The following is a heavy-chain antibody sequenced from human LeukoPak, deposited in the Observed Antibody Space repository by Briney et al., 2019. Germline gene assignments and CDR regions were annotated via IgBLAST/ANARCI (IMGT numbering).Heavy chain of an antibody. CDR3: ARRGVEWELLLFVY. CDR1: GFTFSSYS. CDR2: ISSSSSTI. J-gene: IGHJ4*02. Sequence: GGSLRLSCAASGFTFSSYSMNWVRQAPGKGQEWVSYISSSSSTIYYADSVKGRFTISRDNAKNSLYLQMNSLRAEDTAVYYCARRGVEWELLLFVYWGQGTLVTVSS. V-gene: IGHV3-48*01. D-gene: IGHD1-26*01.